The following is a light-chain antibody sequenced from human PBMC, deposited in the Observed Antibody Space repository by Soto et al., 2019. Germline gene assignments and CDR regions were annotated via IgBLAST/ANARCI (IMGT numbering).Light chain of an antibody. Sequence: QSALTQPPSASGSPGQSVTISCTGTSSDVGGYKYVSWYQQYPGKAPKLMIYAVSERPSGVPDRFSGSKSGNTASLTVSGLQPEDDADYYCSSYAGSNNYVLGTGTKV. CDR2: AVS. CDR1: SSDVGGYKY. V-gene: IGLV2-8*01. J-gene: IGLJ1*01. CDR3: SSYAGSNNYV.